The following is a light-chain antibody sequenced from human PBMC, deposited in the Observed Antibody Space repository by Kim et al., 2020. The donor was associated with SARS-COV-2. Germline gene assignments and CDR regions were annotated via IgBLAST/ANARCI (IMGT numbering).Light chain of an antibody. Sequence: SASVGDRVTITCRASQGIRNNLAWYQQKPGKIPKLLIYDASTLVSGVPSRFSARGSGTDFTLTVSGLQPEDFATYYCQNYYTPPNNFGQGTKLEI. CDR1: QGIRNN. J-gene: IGKJ2*01. CDR2: DAS. V-gene: IGKV1-27*01. CDR3: QNYYTPPNN.